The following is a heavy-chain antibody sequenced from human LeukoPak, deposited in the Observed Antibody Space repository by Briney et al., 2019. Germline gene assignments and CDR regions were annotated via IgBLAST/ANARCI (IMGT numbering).Heavy chain of an antibody. D-gene: IGHD2-21*02. CDR3: AKRLGDQRAFDY. CDR1: GFTVSNYA. J-gene: IGHJ4*02. V-gene: IGHV3-23*01. CDR2: ISGTSGTI. Sequence: GGSLRLSCAASGFTVSNYAMSWVRPAAGKRLEWVSGISGTSGTINYADPVKGRLTITRDNSKNTVYLQMNSLRAEDTAVYYCAKRLGDQRAFDYWGQGTLVTVSS.